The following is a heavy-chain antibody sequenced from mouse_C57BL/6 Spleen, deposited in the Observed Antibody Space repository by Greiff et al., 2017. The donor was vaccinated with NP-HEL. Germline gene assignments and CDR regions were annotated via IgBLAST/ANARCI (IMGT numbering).Heavy chain of an antibody. Sequence: EVQLVESGAELVKPGASVKLSCTASGFNIKDYYMHWVKQRTEQGLEWIGRIDPEDGETKYVPKFQGKATITADTSSNTAYLQLSSLTSEDTAVYYCARSDYGSRDWYFDVWGTGTTVTVSS. CDR1: GFNIKDYY. D-gene: IGHD1-1*01. J-gene: IGHJ1*03. CDR3: ARSDYGSRDWYFDV. CDR2: IDPEDGET. V-gene: IGHV14-2*01.